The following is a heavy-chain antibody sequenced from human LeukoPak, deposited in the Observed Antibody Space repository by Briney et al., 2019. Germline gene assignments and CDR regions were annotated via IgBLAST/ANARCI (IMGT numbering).Heavy chain of an antibody. Sequence: GGSLRLSCAASGFTFSSYGMHWVRLAPGKGLEWVAAIQYDGSIKYYADSVKGRFTISRDDSENTLYLQMNSLRAENAAVYYCARDSCSSVSCYDYWGQGTLVTVSS. CDR2: IQYDGSIK. CDR3: ARDSCSSVSCYDY. CDR1: GFTFSSYG. D-gene: IGHD2-2*01. J-gene: IGHJ4*02. V-gene: IGHV3-33*01.